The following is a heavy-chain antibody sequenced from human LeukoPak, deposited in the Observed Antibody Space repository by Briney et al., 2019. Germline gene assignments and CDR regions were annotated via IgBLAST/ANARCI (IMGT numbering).Heavy chain of an antibody. CDR3: ARDSNPRLYYYMDV. D-gene: IGHD4-11*01. J-gene: IGHJ6*03. V-gene: IGHV1-46*01. CDR1: GYTFTSYY. Sequence: GASVNVSCKASGYTFTSYYMQWVRQAPGQGLEWMGIINPSGGSTSYAQKLQGRVTITRDTSTSTVYMELSSLRSEDTAVYYCARDSNPRLYYYMDVWGKGTTVTVSS. CDR2: INPSGGST.